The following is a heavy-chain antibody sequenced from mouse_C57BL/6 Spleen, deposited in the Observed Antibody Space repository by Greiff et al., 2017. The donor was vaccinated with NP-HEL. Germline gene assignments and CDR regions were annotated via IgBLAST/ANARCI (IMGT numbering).Heavy chain of an antibody. V-gene: IGHV5-9*01. D-gene: IGHD1-1*01. CDR1: GFTFSSYT. CDR3: ARPPGYYGSSPWYFDV. CDR2: ISGGGGNT. J-gene: IGHJ1*03. Sequence: EVKLVESGGGLVKPGGSLKLSCAASGFTFSSYTMSWVRQTPEKRLEWVATISGGGGNTYYPDSVKGRFTISRDNAKNTLYLQMSSLRSEDTALYYCARPPGYYGSSPWYFDVWGTGTTVTVSS.